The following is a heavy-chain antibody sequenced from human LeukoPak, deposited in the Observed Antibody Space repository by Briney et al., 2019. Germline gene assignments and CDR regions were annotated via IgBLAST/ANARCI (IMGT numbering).Heavy chain of an antibody. V-gene: IGHV1-8*01. CDR2: MNPNGGNT. CDR1: GYTFTSYD. Sequence: ASVKVSCTASGYTFTSYDIDWVRQATGQGLEGMGWMNPNGGNTGYAQKFQGRVTMTRNTSISTAYMELSSLSSEDTAVYYCATQPGRDYDYVWGSYRSPRDYYGMDVWGQGTTVTVSS. D-gene: IGHD3-16*02. J-gene: IGHJ6*02. CDR3: ATQPGRDYDYVWGSYRSPRDYYGMDV.